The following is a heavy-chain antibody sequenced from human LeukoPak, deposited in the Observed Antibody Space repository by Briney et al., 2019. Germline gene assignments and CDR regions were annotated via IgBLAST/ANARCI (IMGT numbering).Heavy chain of an antibody. CDR3: AGVKRDCSGGTCYSYDY. CDR1: RFTFNTYA. V-gene: IGHV3-23*01. Sequence: PGGSLRLSCAASRFTFNTYAVNWVRQAPGKGLEWVSAISGNGDITYYADSVRGRFTISRDNSKNMLYLQMNSLRAEDTAVYYCAGVKRDCSGGTCYSYDYWGQGTLVTVSS. CDR2: ISGNGDIT. D-gene: IGHD2-15*01. J-gene: IGHJ4*02.